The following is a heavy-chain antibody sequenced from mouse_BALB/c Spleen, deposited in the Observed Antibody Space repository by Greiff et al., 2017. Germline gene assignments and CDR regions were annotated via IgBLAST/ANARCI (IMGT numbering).Heavy chain of an antibody. J-gene: IGHJ2*01. D-gene: IGHD4-1*01. CDR2: ISSGSSTI. V-gene: IGHV5-17*02. CDR3: ARANSVDY. CDR1: GFTFSSFG. Sequence: EVKLVESGGGLVQPGGSRKLSCAASGFTFSSFGMHWVRQAPEKGLEWVAYISSGSSTIYYADKVKGRFTISRDNPKNTLFLQMTSLRSEDTAMYYCARANSVDYWGQGTTLTVSS.